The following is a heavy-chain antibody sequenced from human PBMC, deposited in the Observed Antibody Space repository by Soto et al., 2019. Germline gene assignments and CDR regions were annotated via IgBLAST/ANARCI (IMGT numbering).Heavy chain of an antibody. CDR2: FYDGNT. J-gene: IGHJ4*02. CDR3: ATTRGLAVGGSFDY. V-gene: IGHV4-39*01. D-gene: IGHD3-10*01. Sequence: SETLSLTCIVSGGSITRRSSYWAWIRQPLGKGLEWVGTFYDGNTYHNPSLRSRITIAVDTSKNQFSLKLNSVAAADTAFYYCATTRGLAVGGSFDYWGQGMLVTVSS. CDR1: GGSITRRSSY.